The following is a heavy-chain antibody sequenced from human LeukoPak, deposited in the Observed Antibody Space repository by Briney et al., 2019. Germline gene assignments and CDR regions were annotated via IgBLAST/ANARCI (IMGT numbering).Heavy chain of an antibody. Sequence: GGSLRLSCVASGLTFHDYAMHWVRQAPGKGLEWVSLISADGGSTFYADSERGRFSISRDNSKNSLYLQMNSLRTEDTAMYYCAKESGKFGYWGQGTLVAVSS. CDR1: GLTFHDYA. CDR3: AKESGKFGY. CDR2: ISADGGST. D-gene: IGHD3-22*01. V-gene: IGHV3-43*02. J-gene: IGHJ4*02.